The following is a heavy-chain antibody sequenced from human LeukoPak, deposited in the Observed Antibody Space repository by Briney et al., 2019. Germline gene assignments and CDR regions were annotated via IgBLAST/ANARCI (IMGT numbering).Heavy chain of an antibody. J-gene: IGHJ5*02. D-gene: IGHD3-3*01. CDR1: GFTFSSYG. CDR3: AKGGRFLKDWFDP. V-gene: IGHV3-30*02. Sequence: PGGSLRLSCAASGFTFSSYGMHWVRQAPGKGLEWVAVIWYDGSNKYYADSVKGRFTISRDNSNNTVHLQMNSLRPEDTAVYYCAKGGRFLKDWFDPWGQGTLVTVSS. CDR2: IWYDGSNK.